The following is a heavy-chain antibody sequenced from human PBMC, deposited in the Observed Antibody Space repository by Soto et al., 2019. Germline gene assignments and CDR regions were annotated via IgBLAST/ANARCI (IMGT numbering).Heavy chain of an antibody. V-gene: IGHV4-34*01. Sequence: SETLSLTCAVYGGSFSGYYWSWIRQPPGKGLEWIGEINHSGSTNYNPSLKSRVTISVDTSKNQFSLKLSSVTAADTAVYYCARSFFARGYSSGWYRGTFDYWGQGTLVTVSS. J-gene: IGHJ4*02. CDR1: GGSFSGYY. CDR2: INHSGST. D-gene: IGHD6-19*01. CDR3: ARSFFARGYSSGWYRGTFDY.